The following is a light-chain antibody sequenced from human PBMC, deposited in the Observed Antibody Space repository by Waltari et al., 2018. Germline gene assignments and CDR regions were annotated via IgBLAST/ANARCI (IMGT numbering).Light chain of an antibody. V-gene: IGLV2-23*02. CDR1: SSDIGRYDI. Sequence: QSALTQPASVSGSPEQSVTISCTGASSDIGRYDIVSWYQQHPGNAPKLIICDVSKRPSGVSDRFSGSKSGDTASLTISGLQFEDEADYYCCSYAGNYIWVFGGGTRLTVL. CDR3: CSYAGNYIWV. J-gene: IGLJ3*02. CDR2: DVS.